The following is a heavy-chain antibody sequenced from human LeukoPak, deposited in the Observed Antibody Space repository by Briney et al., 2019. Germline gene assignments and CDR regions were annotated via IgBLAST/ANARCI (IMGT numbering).Heavy chain of an antibody. CDR3: ARGRPYYYGSGSPRWFDP. CDR2: INHSGST. V-gene: IGHV4-61*01. CDR1: GGSVSSGSYY. D-gene: IGHD3-10*01. Sequence: PSETLSLTCTVSGGSVSSGSYYWSWIRQPPGKGLEWIGEINHSGSTNYNPSLKSRVTISVDTSKNQFSLKLSSVTAADTAVYYCARGRPYYYGSGSPRWFDPWGQGTLVTVSS. J-gene: IGHJ5*02.